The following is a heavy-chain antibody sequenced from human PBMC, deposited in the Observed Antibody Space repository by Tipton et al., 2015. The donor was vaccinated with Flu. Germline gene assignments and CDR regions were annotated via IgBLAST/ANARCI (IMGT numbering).Heavy chain of an antibody. CDR3: ARDLRGYSGYTGGDAFDM. Sequence: TLSLTCTVSGGSISSSYWSWIRQPAGKGLEWIGRISTSGSTNYNASLESRVTMSRDTSKNHFSLRLSSATVADTALYYCARDLRGYSGYTGGDAFDMWGQGIMVTVSS. V-gene: IGHV4-4*07. CDR1: GGSISSSY. D-gene: IGHD5-12*01. J-gene: IGHJ3*02. CDR2: ISTSGST.